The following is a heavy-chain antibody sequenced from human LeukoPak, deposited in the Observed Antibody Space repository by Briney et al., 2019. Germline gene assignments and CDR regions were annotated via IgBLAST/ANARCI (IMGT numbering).Heavy chain of an antibody. Sequence: PGGSLRLSCAASGFTFSSYAMSWVRQAPGKGLEWVSAISGSGGSTYYTDSVKGRFTISRDNSKNTLYLQMNSLRAEDTAVYYCAKDRITMVRGAIQFDYWGQGTLVTVSS. CDR2: ISGSGGST. CDR1: GFTFSSYA. CDR3: AKDRITMVRGAIQFDY. J-gene: IGHJ4*02. D-gene: IGHD3-10*01. V-gene: IGHV3-23*01.